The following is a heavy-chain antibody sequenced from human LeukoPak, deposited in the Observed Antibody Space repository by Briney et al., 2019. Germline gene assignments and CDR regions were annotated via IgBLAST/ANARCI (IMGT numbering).Heavy chain of an antibody. CDR1: GGSISSSNYY. V-gene: IGHV4-39*01. CDR2: IHYSGNT. CDR3: ARDFGDYRVDY. D-gene: IGHD4-17*01. J-gene: IGHJ4*02. Sequence: SETLSLTCTVSGGSISSSNYYWGWIRQPPGKGLEWIGTIHYSGNTYYNPSLKSRVAISVDTSKNQFSLRLSSVTAADTAVYYCARDFGDYRVDYWGQGTLVTVSS.